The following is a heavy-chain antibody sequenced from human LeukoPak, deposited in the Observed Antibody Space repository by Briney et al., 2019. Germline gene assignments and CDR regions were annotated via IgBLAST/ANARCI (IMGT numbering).Heavy chain of an antibody. CDR3: AREREETYGSGSYTFDH. V-gene: IGHV1-18*01. CDR1: GYTFTNYA. J-gene: IGHJ4*02. D-gene: IGHD3-10*01. Sequence: ASVKVSCKASGYTFTNYAFSRVREAPGQGLEWMGWINTNNGNTNYVKRLQGRVTMTTDTSTTTAYMELRSLISDDTAVYYCAREREETYGSGSYTFDHWGQGTLVTVSS. CDR2: INTNNGNT.